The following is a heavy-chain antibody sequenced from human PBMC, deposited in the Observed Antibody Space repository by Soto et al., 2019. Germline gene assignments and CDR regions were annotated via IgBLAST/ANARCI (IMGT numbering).Heavy chain of an antibody. Sequence: GGSLRLSCTASGFTFSSYWMHWVRQAPGKGLVWVSRINSDGTDTTSADSVKGRFSISRDNAKNTLYLQMNSLRGEDTAVYYCAREGFILGASSFFFSXMDAWGQGTTVTVSS. CDR2: INSDGTDT. D-gene: IGHD1-26*01. V-gene: IGHV3-74*01. J-gene: IGHJ6*02. CDR1: GFTFSSYW. CDR3: AREGFILGASSFFFSXMDA.